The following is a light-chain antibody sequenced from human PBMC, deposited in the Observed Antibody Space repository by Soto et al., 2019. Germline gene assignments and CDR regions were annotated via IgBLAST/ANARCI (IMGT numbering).Light chain of an antibody. CDR3: QQLNSYPWT. J-gene: IGKJ1*01. Sequence: DVQMTQSPSTLSAAVGDRVTITCRASHSISSYLTWYQQKPGKAPKLLIYKASNLESGVPSRFSGSGSGTDFTLTISSLQPEDFATYYCQQLNSYPWTFGQGTKVDIK. CDR2: KAS. CDR1: HSISSY. V-gene: IGKV1-5*03.